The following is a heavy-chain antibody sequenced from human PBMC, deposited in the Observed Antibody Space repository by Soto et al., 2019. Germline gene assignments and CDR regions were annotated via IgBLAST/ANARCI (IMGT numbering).Heavy chain of an antibody. CDR1: GYTFTSYG. V-gene: IGHV1-18*01. J-gene: IGHJ6*02. CDR2: ISAYNGNT. Sequence: ASVKGSCKASGYTFTSYGISWLRQAPGQGLEWMGWISAYNGNTNYAQKPQGRVTMTTDTSTSTAHMELRSLRSDDTAVYYCARVGDGYNSRSYYYYGMDVWGQGTTVTVSS. D-gene: IGHD5-12*01. CDR3: ARVGDGYNSRSYYYYGMDV.